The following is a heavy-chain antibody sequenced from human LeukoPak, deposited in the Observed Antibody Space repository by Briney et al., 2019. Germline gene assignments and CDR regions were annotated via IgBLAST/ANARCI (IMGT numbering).Heavy chain of an antibody. J-gene: IGHJ4*02. CDR3: ASHYGDYSFFDY. Sequence: GGSLRLSCEASGFTFSSYWMSWVRQAPGQGLEWVANIKQDGSEKYYVDSVKGRFTISRDNAKNSLYLQMNSLRAEDTAVYYCASHYGDYSFFDYWGQGTLVTVSS. D-gene: IGHD4-17*01. CDR1: GFTFSSYW. CDR2: IKQDGSEK. V-gene: IGHV3-7*02.